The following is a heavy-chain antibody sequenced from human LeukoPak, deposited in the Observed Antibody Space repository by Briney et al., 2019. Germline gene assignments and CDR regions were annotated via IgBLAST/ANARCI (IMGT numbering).Heavy chain of an antibody. J-gene: IGHJ4*02. V-gene: IGHV1-2*02. Sequence: EASVKVSCKASGYTFTGYSMHWVRQAPGQGLEWMGWINPNSGGTNYAQKFQGRVTMTRDTSISTAYMELSRLRSDDTAVYYCARDYDILTGYSDDFDYWGQGTLVTVSS. CDR1: GYTFTGYS. CDR2: INPNSGGT. CDR3: ARDYDILTGYSDDFDY. D-gene: IGHD3-9*01.